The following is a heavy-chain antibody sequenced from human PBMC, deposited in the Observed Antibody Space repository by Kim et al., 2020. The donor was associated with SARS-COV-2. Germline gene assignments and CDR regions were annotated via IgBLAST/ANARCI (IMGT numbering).Heavy chain of an antibody. Sequence: GGSLRLSCAASGFTFSSYAMHWVRQAPGKGLEWVAVISYDGSNKYYADSVKGRFTISRDNSKNTLYLQMNSLRAEDTAVYYCARDTGAVAGMWGDWFDP. D-gene: IGHD6-19*01. CDR1: GFTFSSYA. V-gene: IGHV3-30*04. J-gene: IGHJ5*02. CDR2: ISYDGSNK. CDR3: ARDTGAVAGMWGDWFDP.